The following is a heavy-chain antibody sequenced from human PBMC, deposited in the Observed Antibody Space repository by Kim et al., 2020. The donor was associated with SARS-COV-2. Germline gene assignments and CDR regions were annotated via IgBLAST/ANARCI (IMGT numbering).Heavy chain of an antibody. CDR2: IWYDGSDQ. CDR1: GFSFSNYG. J-gene: IGHJ4*02. V-gene: IGHV3-33*01. D-gene: IGHD1-7*01. Sequence: GGSLRLSCAASGFSFSNYGMHWVRQAPGEGLEWVASIWYDGSDQNYADSVKGRFTISRDNSKNTVSLQMSNLRAEDTAVYYCVRALGENSQDYFAYWGQGPQVTVST. CDR3: VRALGENSQDYFAY.